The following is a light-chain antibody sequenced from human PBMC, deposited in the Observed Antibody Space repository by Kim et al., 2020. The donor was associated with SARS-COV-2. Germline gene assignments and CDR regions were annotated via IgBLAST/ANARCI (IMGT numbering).Light chain of an antibody. CDR2: DVS. CDR3: CSYAGSYTWV. V-gene: IGLV2-11*01. CDR1: SSDVGGYNY. Sequence: QSALTQPRSVSGSPVQSVTISCTGTSSDVGGYNYVSWYQQHPGKAPKLMIYDVSKRPSGVPDRFYGSKSGNTASLTISGLQAEDEADYYCCSYAGSYTWVFGGGTHLTV. J-gene: IGLJ3*02.